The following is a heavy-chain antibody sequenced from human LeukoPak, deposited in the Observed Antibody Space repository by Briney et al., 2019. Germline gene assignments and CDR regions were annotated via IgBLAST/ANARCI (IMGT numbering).Heavy chain of an antibody. CDR2: ISWNSGSI. Sequence: GRSLRLSCAASGFTFDDYAMHWVRQAPGKGLEWVSGISWNSGSIGYADSVKGRFTISRDNAKNSLYLQMNSLRAEDTALYYCAKGIHQGYDSSGYDGGFDYWGQGTLVTVSS. CDR1: GFTFDDYA. D-gene: IGHD3-22*01. V-gene: IGHV3-9*01. J-gene: IGHJ4*02. CDR3: AKGIHQGYDSSGYDGGFDY.